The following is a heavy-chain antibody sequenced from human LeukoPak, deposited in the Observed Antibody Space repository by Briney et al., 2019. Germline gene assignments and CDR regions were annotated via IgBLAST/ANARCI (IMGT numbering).Heavy chain of an antibody. CDR3: ATAFQDSSGYPENDAFDI. D-gene: IGHD3-22*01. V-gene: IGHV5-51*01. CDR1: GYTFSNYW. CDR2: IYPTDSDT. J-gene: IGHJ3*02. Sequence: GESLKISCKGSGYTFSNYWIGWVRQMPGKGLEWMAIIYPTDSDTRYSPSFQGQVTTSADKSISTAYLQWSSLRASDTAMYYCATAFQDSSGYPENDAFDIWGQGTMVTVSS.